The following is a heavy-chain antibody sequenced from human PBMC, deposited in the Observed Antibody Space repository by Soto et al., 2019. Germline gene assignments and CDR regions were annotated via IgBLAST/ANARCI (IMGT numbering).Heavy chain of an antibody. D-gene: IGHD6-19*01. Sequence: ASVKVSCKASGYTFTSYYMHWVRQAPGQGLEWMGIINPSGGSTSYAQKLQGRVTMTTDTSTSTAYMELRSLRSDDTAVYYCARDRAVAGTLSFWGQGTLVTVSS. J-gene: IGHJ4*02. CDR2: INPSGGST. CDR1: GYTFTSYY. V-gene: IGHV1-46*01. CDR3: ARDRAVAGTLSF.